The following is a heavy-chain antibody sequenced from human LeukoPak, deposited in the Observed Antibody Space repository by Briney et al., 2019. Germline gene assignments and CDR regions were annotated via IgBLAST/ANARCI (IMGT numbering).Heavy chain of an antibody. J-gene: IGHJ4*02. CDR2: ISGGGGRT. Sequence: GGSLRLSCAASGFTFNSYAMIWVRQAPGKGLEWVSTISGGGGRTWYADSVKGRFTISRDNSKNTVDVQLNSLRAEDTAVYYCAKFRGSERTAIDSWGQGTLVTVSS. CDR1: GFTFNSYA. D-gene: IGHD1-1*01. V-gene: IGHV3-23*01. CDR3: AKFRGSERTAIDS.